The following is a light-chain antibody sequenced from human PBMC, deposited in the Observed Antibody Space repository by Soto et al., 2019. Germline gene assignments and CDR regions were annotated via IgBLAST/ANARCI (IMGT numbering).Light chain of an antibody. J-gene: IGKJ1*01. CDR2: GAS. CDR1: QSVSSSY. Sequence: EIVLTQSPGTLSLSPGDRATLSCRASQSVSSSYLAWYQQNPGQAPRLLIYGASSRATGIPDRFSGSGSWTDCTLTISRLEPEDFAVYYCQQYGNSPPWTFSQGNKVEIK. CDR3: QQYGNSPPWT. V-gene: IGKV3-20*01.